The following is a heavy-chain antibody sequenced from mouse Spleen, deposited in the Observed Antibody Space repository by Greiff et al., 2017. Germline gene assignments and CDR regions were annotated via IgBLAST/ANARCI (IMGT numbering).Heavy chain of an antibody. J-gene: IGHJ2*01. CDR3: ARDEGGGYFDY. Sequence: DVKLVESGGGLVQSGRSLRLSCATSGFTFSDFYMEWVRQAPGKGLEWIAASRNKANDYTTEYSASVKGRFIVSRDTSQSILYLQMNALRAEDTAIYYCARDEGGGYFDYWGQGTTLTVSS. CDR2: SRNKANDYTT. V-gene: IGHV7-1*01. D-gene: IGHD1-1*02. CDR1: GFTFSDFY.